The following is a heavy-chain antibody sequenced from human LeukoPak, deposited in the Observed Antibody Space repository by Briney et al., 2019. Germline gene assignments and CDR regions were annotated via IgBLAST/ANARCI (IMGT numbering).Heavy chain of an antibody. CDR3: ARDRKAMGDDGFDI. D-gene: IGHD3-16*01. J-gene: IGHJ3*02. Sequence: SETLSLTCTVSGGSINSYYWTWIRQPPGKGLEWIGYVYDSGSTNYNPSLKSRVTISVDTSKNQFSLSLSSVTAADTAVYYCARDRKAMGDDGFDIWGQGTMVTVS. CDR1: GGSINSYY. CDR2: VYDSGST. V-gene: IGHV4-59*12.